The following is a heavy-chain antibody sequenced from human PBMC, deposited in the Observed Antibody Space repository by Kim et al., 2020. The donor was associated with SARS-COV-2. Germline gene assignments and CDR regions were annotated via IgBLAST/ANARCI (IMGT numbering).Heavy chain of an antibody. CDR1: GFTVSSNY. D-gene: IGHD2-15*01. CDR3: ARESQGTPQWSHYYGMDV. V-gene: IGHV3-53*01. Sequence: GGSLRLSCAASGFTVSSNYMSWVRQAPGKGLEWVSVIYSGGSTYYADSVKGRFTISRDNSKNTLYLQMNSLRAEDTAVYYCARESQGTPQWSHYYGMDVWGGGTPVTVSS. J-gene: IGHJ6*01. CDR2: IYSGGST.